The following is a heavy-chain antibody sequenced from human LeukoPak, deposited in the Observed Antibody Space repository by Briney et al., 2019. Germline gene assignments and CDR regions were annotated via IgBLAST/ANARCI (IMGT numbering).Heavy chain of an antibody. CDR3: ARVRASYCSGGSCYPTDYYYGMDV. D-gene: IGHD2-15*01. CDR2: INXXXXSX. V-gene: IGHV3-74*01. J-gene: IGHJ6*02. Sequence: VXXAXXXXXXWVXRINXXXXSXSYADSVKGRFTISRDNAKNTLYLQMNCLRAEDTAVYYCARVRASYCSGGSCYPTDYYYGMDVWGQGTTVTVSS.